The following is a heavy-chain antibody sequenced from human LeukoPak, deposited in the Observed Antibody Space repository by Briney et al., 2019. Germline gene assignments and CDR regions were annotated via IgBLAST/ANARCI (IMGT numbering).Heavy chain of an antibody. CDR3: ARNDGSGSYLAFDY. J-gene: IGHJ4*02. Sequence: SETLSLTCAVYGGSFSGYYWSWIRQPPGKGLEWIGEINHSGSTNYNPSLKSRVTISVDTSKNRFSLKLSSVTAADTAVYYCARNDGSGSYLAFDYWGQGTLVTVSS. D-gene: IGHD3-10*01. CDR2: INHSGST. V-gene: IGHV4-34*01. CDR1: GGSFSGYY.